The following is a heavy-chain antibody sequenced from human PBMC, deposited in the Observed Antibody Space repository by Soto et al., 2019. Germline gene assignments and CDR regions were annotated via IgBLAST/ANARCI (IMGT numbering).Heavy chain of an antibody. CDR3: ARGGVATMVY. J-gene: IGHJ4*02. Sequence: PGGSLRLSCAASGFTFSDYYMSWIRQAPGKGLEWVSYISSSSRYTNYADSVKGRFTNYRDNAKNSLYLQMNSLRAEDTAVYYCARGGVATMVYWGQGTMVTVS. D-gene: IGHD5-12*01. CDR2: ISSSSRYT. CDR1: GFTFSDYY. V-gene: IGHV3-11*05.